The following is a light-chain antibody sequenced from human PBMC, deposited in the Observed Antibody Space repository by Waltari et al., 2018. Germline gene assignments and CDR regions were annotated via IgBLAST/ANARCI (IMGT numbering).Light chain of an antibody. CDR3: HQYDRSPWT. Sequence: EHVLPQSPGTLSLSPGERATLSCRASQSIGNNYLAWYQQKPGQAPRLLIYAASIRATGIPDRFSGSGSGTDFTLTISRLEPEDFAVFYCHQYDRSPWTFGQGTKVEF. J-gene: IGKJ1*01. CDR1: QSIGNNY. V-gene: IGKV3-20*01. CDR2: AAS.